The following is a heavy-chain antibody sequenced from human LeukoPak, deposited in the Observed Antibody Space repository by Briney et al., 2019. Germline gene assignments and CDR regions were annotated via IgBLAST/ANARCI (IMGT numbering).Heavy chain of an antibody. CDR1: GGTFSSYA. CDR2: IIPIFGTA. V-gene: IGHV1-69*01. Sequence: SVKVSCKASGGTFSSYAISWVRQAPGQGLEWMGGIIPIFGTANYAQKFQGRVTITADESTSTAYMELSSLRSEDTAVYYCAASGPKGMVVIAIRPDYYMDVWGKGTTVTVSS. D-gene: IGHD2-21*01. CDR3: AASGPKGMVVIAIRPDYYMDV. J-gene: IGHJ6*03.